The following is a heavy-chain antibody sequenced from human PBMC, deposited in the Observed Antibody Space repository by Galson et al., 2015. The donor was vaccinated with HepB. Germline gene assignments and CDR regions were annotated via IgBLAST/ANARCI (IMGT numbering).Heavy chain of an antibody. Sequence: SLRLSCAASGFTFRIHGMNWVRQAPGKGLEWVASIWADGSNKYYADSVKGRFTISRDNSKNALYLQMNSLGAEDTAVYHCAREGNPYDYWGGLDYWGQGTLVTVSS. V-gene: IGHV3-33*01. J-gene: IGHJ4*02. D-gene: IGHD3-3*01. CDR2: IWADGSNK. CDR1: GFTFRIHG. CDR3: AREGNPYDYWGGLDY.